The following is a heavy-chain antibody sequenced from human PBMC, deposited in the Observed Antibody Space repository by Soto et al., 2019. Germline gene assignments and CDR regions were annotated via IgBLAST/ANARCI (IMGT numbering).Heavy chain of an antibody. CDR3: ARDVPRWGGWFDP. V-gene: IGHV4-30-4*01. D-gene: IGHD3-16*01. CDR1: GGSISSGDYY. Sequence: QVQLQESGPGLVKPSQTLSLTCTVSGGSISSGDYYWSWIRQPPGKGLEWIGYIYYSGSTYNNPSLKCRVTISVDTSKNQFSLKLSSVTAADTSVYYCARDVPRWGGWFDPWGQGTLVTVSS. CDR2: IYYSGST. J-gene: IGHJ5*02.